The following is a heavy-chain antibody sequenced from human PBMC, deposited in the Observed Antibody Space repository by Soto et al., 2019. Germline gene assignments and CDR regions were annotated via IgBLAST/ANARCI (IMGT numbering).Heavy chain of an antibody. J-gene: IGHJ3*02. D-gene: IGHD3-22*01. CDR2: IKRKTDGGTT. Sequence: GGSLRLSCAASGFTVSNVWMSWVRQTAGKGLEWVGHIKRKTDGGTTEYAAPVKGRFTISRDDSKNTLYLQMNSLKTEDTAVYYCATEVIYYVSSSYWAVVGNTLDIWGQGTMVT. V-gene: IGHV3-15*01. CDR3: ATEVIYYVSSSYWAVVGNTLDI. CDR1: GFTVSNVW.